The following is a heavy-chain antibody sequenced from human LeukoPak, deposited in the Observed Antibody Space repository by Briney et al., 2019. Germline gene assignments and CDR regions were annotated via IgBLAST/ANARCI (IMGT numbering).Heavy chain of an antibody. CDR3: SRSDVDTALDY. CDR2: IYHGGNT. Sequence: PSETLSLTCAVSGGSISSGGYSWSWIRQPPGKGLEWIGYIYHGGNTYYNPSLKSRVTISVDRSKNQFSLKLTSATAADTAVYYCSRSDVDTALDYWGQGTLVTVSS. D-gene: IGHD5-18*01. CDR1: GGSISSGGYS. J-gene: IGHJ4*02. V-gene: IGHV4-30-2*01.